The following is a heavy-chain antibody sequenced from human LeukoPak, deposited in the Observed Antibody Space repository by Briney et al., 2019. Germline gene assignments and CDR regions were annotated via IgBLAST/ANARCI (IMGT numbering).Heavy chain of an antibody. D-gene: IGHD3-3*01. CDR1: GGPSRGYY. J-gene: IGHJ4*02. V-gene: IGHV4-34*01. CDR3: ATSYYDFWSGYWLSYFDY. Sequence: SETLSLTYAVCGGPSRGYYWSWIREPPGKGLEWIGEINHSGSTNYNPSLKSRVTISVDTSKNQFSLKLSSVTAADMVVYYCATSYYDFWSGYWLSYFDYWGQGTLVTVSS. CDR2: INHSGST.